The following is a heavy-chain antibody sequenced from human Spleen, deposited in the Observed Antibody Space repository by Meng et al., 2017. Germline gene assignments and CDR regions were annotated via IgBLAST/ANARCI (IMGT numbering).Heavy chain of an antibody. CDR3: AKHVLGSGWLPPDD. Sequence: GESLKISCATSGFTFSSHWMHWVRQAPGKGLVWVSGISVNGDIIYNADSVKGRFTISRDNSENTLYLQMNSLRAEDTAIYYCAKHVLGSGWLPPDDWGQGTLVTVSS. V-gene: IGHV3-23*01. D-gene: IGHD6-19*01. CDR2: ISVNGDII. J-gene: IGHJ4*02. CDR1: GFTFSSHW.